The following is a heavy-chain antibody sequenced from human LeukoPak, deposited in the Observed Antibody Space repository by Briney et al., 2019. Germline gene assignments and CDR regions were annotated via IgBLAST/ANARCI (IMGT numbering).Heavy chain of an antibody. Sequence: PSETLSLTCTVSGGSISSSSYYWGWIRQPPGKGLEWIGCIYYSGRTYYNPSLKRRVTICVDTSKNQFSLKLSCVTAADTAVYYCARLNPRYYYDSSGYYANDYWGQGTLVTVSS. D-gene: IGHD3-22*01. CDR3: ARLNPRYYYDSSGYYANDY. J-gene: IGHJ4*02. CDR1: GGSISSSSYY. V-gene: IGHV4-39*01. CDR2: IYYSGRT.